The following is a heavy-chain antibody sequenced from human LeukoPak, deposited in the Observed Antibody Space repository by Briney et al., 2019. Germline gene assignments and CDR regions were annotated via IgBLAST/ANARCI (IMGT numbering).Heavy chain of an antibody. Sequence: ASVKVFCKASGYTFTSNVIHWVRQAPGQRLEWMGWINAGNGNTKYSQNLQGRVTITRDTSASTAYMDLSSLRSEDTAVYYCARDLRYCTSTSCYGWFGPWGQGTLVTVSS. V-gene: IGHV1-3*01. CDR3: ARDLRYCTSTSCYGWFGP. CDR1: GYTFTSNV. CDR2: INAGNGNT. J-gene: IGHJ5*02. D-gene: IGHD2-2*01.